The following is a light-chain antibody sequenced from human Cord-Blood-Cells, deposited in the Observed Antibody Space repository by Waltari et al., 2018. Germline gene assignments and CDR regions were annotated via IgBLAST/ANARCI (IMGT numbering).Light chain of an antibody. CDR3: CSYAGSYV. Sequence: QSALTQPRSVSGSPGQSGTISCTGTSSDAGGYNYVPWYQQHPGKAPKLMIYDVSKRPSGVPDRFSGSKSGNTASLTISGLQAEDEADYYCCSYAGSYVFGGGTKLTVL. V-gene: IGLV2-11*01. CDR2: DVS. CDR1: SSDAGGYNY. J-gene: IGLJ2*01.